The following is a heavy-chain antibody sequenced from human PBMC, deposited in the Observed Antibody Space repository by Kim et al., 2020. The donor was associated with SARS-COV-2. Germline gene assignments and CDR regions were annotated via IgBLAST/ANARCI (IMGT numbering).Heavy chain of an antibody. Sequence: SETLSLTCTVSGGSISSYYWSWIRQPPGKGLEWIGYVYYSGSTNYNPSLKSRVTISVDTSKNQFSLKLNSVTAADTAVYYCARGQAAAGVSPAIWGQGTLVTVSS. D-gene: IGHD6-13*01. V-gene: IGHV4-59*13. CDR1: GGSISSYY. CDR2: VYYSGST. CDR3: ARGQAAAGVSPAI. J-gene: IGHJ4*02.